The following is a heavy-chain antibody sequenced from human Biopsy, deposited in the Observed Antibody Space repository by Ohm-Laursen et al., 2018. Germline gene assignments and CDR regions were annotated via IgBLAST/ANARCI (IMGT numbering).Heavy chain of an antibody. CDR1: GGTFITYA. J-gene: IGHJ1*01. CDR2: IIPMFGPA. D-gene: IGHD3-9*01. CDR3: ATKLTGYFHH. V-gene: IGHV1-69*06. Sequence: SVKVSCKSSGGTFITYAFNWVRQAPGQGLEWMGGIIPMFGPASYAQKFQDRVTVAADTSTSTATMELRSLRSDDTAVYYCATKLTGYFHHWGQGTLVIVSS.